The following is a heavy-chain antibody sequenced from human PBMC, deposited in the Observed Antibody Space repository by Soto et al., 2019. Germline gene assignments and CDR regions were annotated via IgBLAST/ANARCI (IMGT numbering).Heavy chain of an antibody. Sequence: QVTLTESGPVLVKPTETLTLRCTVSGLSITDSEMGVSWIRQPPGKALEWLAHIDSSGEKSYRTFLKSRLTISKDTSKSQIVLIMTNMDPADTATYYCARRHLAVAVSPWFDPWGQGILVTVSS. CDR2: IDSSGEK. V-gene: IGHV2-26*01. D-gene: IGHD6-19*01. J-gene: IGHJ5*02. CDR3: ARRHLAVAVSPWFDP. CDR1: GLSITDSEMG.